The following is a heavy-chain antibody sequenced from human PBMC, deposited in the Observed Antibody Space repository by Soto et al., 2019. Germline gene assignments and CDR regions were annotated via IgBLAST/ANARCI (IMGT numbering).Heavy chain of an antibody. V-gene: IGHV3-74*01. CDR3: VKGEYYYDGSAYYPFDY. CDR2: INGDGSFT. CDR1: AFTFKNHW. D-gene: IGHD3-22*01. Sequence: GGSLRLSCAASAFTFKNHWMHWVRQVPWKGPVWVSRINGDGSFTSYADAVKGRFTISRDNAKNTLSLQMNSLRAEDTAVYYCVKGEYYYDGSAYYPFDYWGQGRMVTVSS. J-gene: IGHJ4*02.